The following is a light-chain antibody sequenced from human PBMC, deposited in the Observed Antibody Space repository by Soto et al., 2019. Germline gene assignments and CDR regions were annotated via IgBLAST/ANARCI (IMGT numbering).Light chain of an antibody. J-gene: IGKJ1*01. CDR3: QQYNDWPPWT. Sequence: IEMTQSPATLSVSPGDRATLSCRASQSVRNNLAWYQRRPDQAPRLLIYGASTRATGIPARFSGSGSGTDFTLTISSLQSEDFAVYYCQQYNDWPPWTFGQGTKVEIK. CDR1: QSVRNN. CDR2: GAS. V-gene: IGKV3-15*01.